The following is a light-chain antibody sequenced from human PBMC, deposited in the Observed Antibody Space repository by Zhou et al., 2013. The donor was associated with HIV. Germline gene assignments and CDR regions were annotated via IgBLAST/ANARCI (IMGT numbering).Light chain of an antibody. CDR2: DTS. J-gene: IGKJ5*01. CDR3: QQYGSSPPIT. V-gene: IGKV3-20*01. CDR1: QSVSSSH. Sequence: EIVLTQSPGTLSLSPGERATLSCRASQSVSSSHLAWYQQKPGQAPRLLIYDTSNRATGIPARFSGSGSGTDFTLTISRLEPEDFAVYYCQQYGSSPPITFGQGTRLEIK.